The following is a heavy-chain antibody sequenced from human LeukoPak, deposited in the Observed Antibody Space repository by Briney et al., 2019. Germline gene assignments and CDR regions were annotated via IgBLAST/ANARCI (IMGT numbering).Heavy chain of an antibody. CDR3: ARDNSEGATIDY. J-gene: IGHJ4*02. V-gene: IGHV4-61*02. Sequence: SQTLSLTCTVSGGSISSGSYYWSWIRQPAGKGLEWIGRIYTSGSTNYNPSLKSRVTISVDTSKNQFSLKLSSVTAADTAVYYCARDNSEGATIDYWGQGTLVTVSS. CDR2: IYTSGST. D-gene: IGHD1-26*01. CDR1: GGSISSGSYY.